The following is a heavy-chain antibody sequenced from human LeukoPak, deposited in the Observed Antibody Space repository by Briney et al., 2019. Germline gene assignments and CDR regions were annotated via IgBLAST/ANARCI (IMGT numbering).Heavy chain of an antibody. Sequence: SSETLSLTCTVSGGSISSSSYYWGWIRQPPGKGLEWIGSIYYSGSTYYNPSLKSRVTISVDASKNQFSLKLSPVTAADTAVYYCARGSKKDYYDSSGYTNWFDPWGQGTLVTVSS. J-gene: IGHJ5*02. D-gene: IGHD3-22*01. CDR1: GGSISSSSYY. CDR2: IYYSGST. V-gene: IGHV4-39*01. CDR3: ARGSKKDYYDSSGYTNWFDP.